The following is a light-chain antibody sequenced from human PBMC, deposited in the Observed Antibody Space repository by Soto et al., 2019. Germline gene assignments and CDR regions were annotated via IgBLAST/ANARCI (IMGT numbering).Light chain of an antibody. V-gene: IGKV3-11*01. Sequence: EIVLTQSPATLSLSPGERATLSCRASQSVGTYFAWYQQKPGQAPRLLIYDSSNRATGIPARFSGSGSGTEFTLTISSLEPEDFAVYYCEKRSDWASTFGGGTKVEIK. CDR1: QSVGTY. CDR3: EKRSDWAST. CDR2: DSS. J-gene: IGKJ4*01.